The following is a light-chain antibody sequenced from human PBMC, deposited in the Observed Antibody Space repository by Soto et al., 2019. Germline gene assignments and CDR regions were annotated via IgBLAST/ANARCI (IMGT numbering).Light chain of an antibody. J-gene: IGKJ4*01. Sequence: IVLTQSPGTLSLSPGETATLSCRASQSVSSTFLTWYQQKPGQAPRLLIYGAFTRAAGIPDRFSGSGSGTDFTLTISRREPEDFAVYFCQQYDNSRLTFGGGTKVEIK. V-gene: IGKV3-20*01. CDR1: QSVSSTF. CDR2: GAF. CDR3: QQYDNSRLT.